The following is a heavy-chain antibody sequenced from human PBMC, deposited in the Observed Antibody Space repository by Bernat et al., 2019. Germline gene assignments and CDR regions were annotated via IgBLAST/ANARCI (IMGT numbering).Heavy chain of an antibody. CDR1: GGSISSGSYY. CDR2: IYTSGST. J-gene: IGHJ6*02. Sequence: QLQLQESGSGLVKPSQTLSLTCAVSGGSISSGSYYWSWIRQSAGKGLEWIGRIYTSGSTNYNPSLKSRVTMSVDTSKKQVSLKLNSVTAADTAVYYCARGNDYFGMDVWGQGTTVTVSS. V-gene: IGHV4-61*02. CDR3: ARGNDYFGMDV.